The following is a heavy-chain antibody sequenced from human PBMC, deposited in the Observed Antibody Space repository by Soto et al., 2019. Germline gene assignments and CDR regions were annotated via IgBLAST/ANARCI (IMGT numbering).Heavy chain of an antibody. CDR3: VKDRYYYDSSAYRSAY. J-gene: IGHJ4*02. D-gene: IGHD3-22*01. V-gene: IGHV3-64D*06. CDR2: IYSNGGST. CDR1: GFTFSNYA. Sequence: LRLSCSASGFTFSNYAMHWVRQAPGKGLEYVSAIYSNGGSTFYADSVRGRFTISRDNSKNTLYLQMSSLRAEDTAVYYCVKDRYYYDSSAYRSAYWGQGTLVTVSS.